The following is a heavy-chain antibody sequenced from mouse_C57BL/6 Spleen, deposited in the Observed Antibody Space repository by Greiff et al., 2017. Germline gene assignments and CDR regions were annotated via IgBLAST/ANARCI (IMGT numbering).Heavy chain of an antibody. CDR3: ARSNYGSSYDYAMDY. D-gene: IGHD1-1*01. CDR2: INPNNGGT. CDR1: GYTFTDYN. V-gene: IGHV1-18*01. Sequence: EVQLQPSGPELVKPGASVKIPCKASGYTFTDYNMDWVKQSHGKSLEWIGDINPNNGGTIYNQKFKGKATLTVDKSSSTAYMELRSLTSEDTAVYYCARSNYGSSYDYAMDYWGQGTSVTVSS. J-gene: IGHJ4*01.